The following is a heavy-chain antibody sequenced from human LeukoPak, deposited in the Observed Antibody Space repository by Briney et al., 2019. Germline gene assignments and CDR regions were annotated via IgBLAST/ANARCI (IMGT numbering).Heavy chain of an antibody. CDR3: AREGIAARLVGGWFDP. D-gene: IGHD6-6*01. CDR1: GFTFSSYS. J-gene: IGHJ5*02. CDR2: ISSSSSYI. Sequence: GGSLRLSCAASGFTFSSYSMNWVRQAPGKGLEWVSSISSSSSYIYYADSVEGRFTISRDNAKNSLYLQMNSLRAEDTAVYYCAREGIAARLVGGWFDPWGQGTLVTVSS. V-gene: IGHV3-21*01.